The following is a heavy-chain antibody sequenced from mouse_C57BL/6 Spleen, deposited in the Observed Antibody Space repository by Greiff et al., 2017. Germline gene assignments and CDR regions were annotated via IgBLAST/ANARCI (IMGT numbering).Heavy chain of an antibody. D-gene: IGHD2-2*01. V-gene: IGHV1-64*01. CDR1: GYTFTSYW. CDR3: ARRGGYDYWYFDV. J-gene: IGHJ1*03. CDR2: IHPNSGST. Sequence: VQLQQPGAELVKPGASVKLSCKASGYTFTSYWMHWVKQRPGQGLEWIGMIHPNSGSTNYNEKFKSKATLTVDKSSSTAYMQLSSLTSEDSAVYYCARRGGYDYWYFDVWGTGTTVTVSS.